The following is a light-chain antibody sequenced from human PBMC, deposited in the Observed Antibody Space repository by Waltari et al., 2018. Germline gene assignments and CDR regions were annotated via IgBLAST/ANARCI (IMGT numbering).Light chain of an antibody. CDR2: GAS. CDR1: QSVSSN. J-gene: IGKJ2*01. Sequence: EIVLTQSPATLSVSPGERATLSCRASQSVSSNLAWYQHKPGQPPRLLIYGASTRATGIPARLNGSGSGTEFTLTISSLQSEDFAVYYCQQYNSWPPRYTFGQGTNLESK. CDR3: QQYNSWPPRYT. V-gene: IGKV3-15*01.